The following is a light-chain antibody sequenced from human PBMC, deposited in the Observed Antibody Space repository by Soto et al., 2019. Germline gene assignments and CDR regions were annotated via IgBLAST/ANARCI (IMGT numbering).Light chain of an antibody. CDR1: QSISSNY. V-gene: IGKV3-20*01. CDR3: QQYVSWT. CDR2: GAS. Sequence: EIVLTQSPGTLSVSPGERATLSCRASQSISSNYLAWYQQKPGQAPRILIYGASSRATGILDRFSGSGSGTDFTLTISRLEPEDSAIYYCQQYVSWTFGQGTKVEIK. J-gene: IGKJ1*01.